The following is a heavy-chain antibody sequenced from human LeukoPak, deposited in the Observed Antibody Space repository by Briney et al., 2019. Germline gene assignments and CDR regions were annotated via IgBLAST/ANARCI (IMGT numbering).Heavy chain of an antibody. D-gene: IGHD3-10*01. CDR1: GFDFSRYA. J-gene: IGHJ2*01. CDR3: ASRITQDL. Sequence: PGGSLRLSCAASGFDFSRYAMYWVRQAPGKGLEWVAISSFDESNKYYRDSVKGRFTISRDNSKNTLYLQMNSLRAEDTAVYYCASRITQDLWGRGTLVTVSS. V-gene: IGHV3-30*14. CDR2: SSFDESNK.